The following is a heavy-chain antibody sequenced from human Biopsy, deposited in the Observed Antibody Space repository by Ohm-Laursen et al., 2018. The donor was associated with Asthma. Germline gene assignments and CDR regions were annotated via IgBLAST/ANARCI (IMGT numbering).Heavy chain of an antibody. V-gene: IGHV3-33*06. J-gene: IGHJ4*02. CDR2: IWYDGSNK. D-gene: IGHD1-26*01. Sequence: SLRLSCAASRFTFSSYGMHWVRQAPGKGLEWVAVIWYDGSNKYYADSVKGRFTISRDNSKNTLYLQMNSLRAEDTAVYCCAKRGSYFDYWGQGTLVTVSS. CDR3: AKRGSYFDY. CDR1: RFTFSSYG.